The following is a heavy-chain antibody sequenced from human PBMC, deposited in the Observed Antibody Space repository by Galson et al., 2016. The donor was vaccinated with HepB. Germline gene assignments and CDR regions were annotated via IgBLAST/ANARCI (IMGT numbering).Heavy chain of an antibody. V-gene: IGHV1-69*02. CDR1: GGTFTTYP. CDR2: IIPLLGIP. J-gene: IGHJ3*02. Sequence: SVKVSCKASGGTFTTYPITWVRQAPGQGPECLGRIIPLLGIPKYAQKFQGRLTITADNSTSTTYMELTSLRSEDTAVYYRARPSSGWANDAFDIWGQGTLVTVSS. D-gene: IGHD6-19*01. CDR3: ARPSSGWANDAFDI.